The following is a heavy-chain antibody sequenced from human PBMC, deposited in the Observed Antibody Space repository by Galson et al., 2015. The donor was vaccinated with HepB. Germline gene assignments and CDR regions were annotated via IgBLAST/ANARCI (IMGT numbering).Heavy chain of an antibody. CDR1: GYTFTSYA. V-gene: IGHV1-3*01. CDR2: INAGNGNT. D-gene: IGHD3-22*01. Sequence: SVKVSCKASGYTFTSYAMHWVRQAPGQRLEWMGWINAGNGNTKYSQKFQGRVTITADKSTSTAYMELSSLRSEDTAVYYCARSPPYYDSSGYQYYYYYMDVWGKGTTVTVSS. J-gene: IGHJ6*03. CDR3: ARSPPYYDSSGYQYYYYYMDV.